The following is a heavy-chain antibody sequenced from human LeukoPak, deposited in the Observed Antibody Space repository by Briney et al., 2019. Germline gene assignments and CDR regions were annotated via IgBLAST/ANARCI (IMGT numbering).Heavy chain of an antibody. V-gene: IGHV3-23*01. D-gene: IGHD6-13*01. J-gene: IGHJ4*02. CDR3: AKDGGYSSSWYGYKVDY. CDR2: ISGSGGST. CDR1: GFTFDDYA. Sequence: PGGSLRLSCAASGFTFDDYAMSWVRQAPGKGLEWVSAISGSGGSTYYADSVKGRFTISRDNSKNTLYLQMNSLRAEDTAVYYCAKDGGYSSSWYGYKVDYWGQGTLVTVSS.